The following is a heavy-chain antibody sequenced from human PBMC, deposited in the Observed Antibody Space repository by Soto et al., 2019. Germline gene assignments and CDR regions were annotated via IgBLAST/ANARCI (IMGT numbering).Heavy chain of an antibody. CDR3: AKDRTTSSGGYSGYLDY. CDR2: ISFGGGST. V-gene: IGHV3-23*01. CDR1: GFTFSSYA. D-gene: IGHD3-22*01. J-gene: IGHJ4*02. Sequence: EVQLLESGGGLVQPGGSLRLSCAASGFTFSSYAMSWVRQAPGKGLEWVSAISFGGGSTYYADSVKCRFTISRDNSKNTLYLQMNSLRAEDTAVYYCAKDRTTSSGGYSGYLDYWGQGSLVTVA.